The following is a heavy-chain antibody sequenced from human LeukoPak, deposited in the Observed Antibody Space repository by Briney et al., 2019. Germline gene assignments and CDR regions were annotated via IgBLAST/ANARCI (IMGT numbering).Heavy chain of an antibody. CDR3: ATLLGETYFFDF. D-gene: IGHD1-26*01. CDR1: GTYSLNELS. J-gene: IGHJ4*02. CDR2: FDPEDGET. V-gene: IGHV1-24*01. Sequence: ASVKVSCKVSGTYSLNELSMHWVRQAPGKGLEWTGGFDPEDGETIYAQSFKGRVTVTEDTSTDTVYMHLSSRGSEDTAVYYCATLLGETYFFDFWGQGTLVTVSS.